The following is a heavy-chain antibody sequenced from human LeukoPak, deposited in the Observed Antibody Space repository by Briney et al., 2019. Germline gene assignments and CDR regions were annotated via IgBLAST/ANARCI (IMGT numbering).Heavy chain of an antibody. CDR1: GGSFSGYY. CDR3: ARQGSRYGSGSYYRFDY. J-gene: IGHJ4*02. CDR2: INHSGST. V-gene: IGHV4-34*01. D-gene: IGHD3-10*01. Sequence: SETLSLTCAVYGGSFSGYYWSWIRQPPGKGLEWIGEINHSGSTNYNPSLKSRVTISVDTSKNQFSLKLSSVTAADTAVYYCARQGSRYGSGSYYRFDYWGQGTLVTVSS.